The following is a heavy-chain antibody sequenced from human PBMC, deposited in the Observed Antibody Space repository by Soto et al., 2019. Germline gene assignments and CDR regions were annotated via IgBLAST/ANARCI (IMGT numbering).Heavy chain of an antibody. Sequence: QLLESGGGSVQPGGSLRLSCAGSGFTFSSYAMSWVRQAPGKGLEWVSCINSSGSTTHYADSVKGRFTISRDNSKNTLYLQMNSLRAEDTAVYYCAKVMATILGWFDSWGQGTLVTVSS. CDR3: AKVMATILGWFDS. J-gene: IGHJ5*01. CDR2: INSSGSTT. D-gene: IGHD5-12*01. CDR1: GFTFSSYA. V-gene: IGHV3-23*01.